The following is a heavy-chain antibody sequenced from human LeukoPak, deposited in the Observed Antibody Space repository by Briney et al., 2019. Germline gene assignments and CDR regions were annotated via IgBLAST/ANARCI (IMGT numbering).Heavy chain of an antibody. Sequence: GGSLRLSCAASGFTFSSYAMHWVRQAPGNGLEYVSAISSNGGSTYYANSVKGRFTISRDNSKNTLYLQMGSLRAEDMAVYYCATESDSGSSDNDAFDIWGQGTMVTVSS. J-gene: IGHJ3*02. CDR2: ISSNGGST. CDR3: ATESDSGSSDNDAFDI. D-gene: IGHD1-26*01. CDR1: GFTFSSYA. V-gene: IGHV3-64*01.